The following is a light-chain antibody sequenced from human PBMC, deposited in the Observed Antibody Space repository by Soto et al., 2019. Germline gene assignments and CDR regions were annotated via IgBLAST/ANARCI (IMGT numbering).Light chain of an antibody. J-gene: IGLJ3*02. Sequence: QSVLTQPASVSGSPGQSITISCTGTSSDVGDYKYVSWYQQHPGNAPKLLISEVSNRPSGVSSRFSGSQSGNTASLTISGLQPEDEGDYFCTSYTNYNTWVFCGVTKLTVL. CDR3: TSYTNYNTWV. CDR2: EVS. CDR1: SSDVGDYKY. V-gene: IGLV2-14*03.